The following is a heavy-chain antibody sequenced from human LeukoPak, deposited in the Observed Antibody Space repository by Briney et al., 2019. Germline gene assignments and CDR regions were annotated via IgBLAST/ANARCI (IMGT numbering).Heavy chain of an antibody. J-gene: IGHJ3*02. V-gene: IGHV4-39*07. CDR2: IYYSGST. Sequence: SETLSLTCTVSGGSISSSTFYWGWIRQPPGKGLEWIGTIYYSGSTFYNPSLKSRVTISVDTSKNQFSLKLSSVTAADTAVYFCARGPYSYDSSGAFDIWGQGTMVTVSS. CDR1: GGSISSSTFY. D-gene: IGHD3-22*01. CDR3: ARGPYSYDSSGAFDI.